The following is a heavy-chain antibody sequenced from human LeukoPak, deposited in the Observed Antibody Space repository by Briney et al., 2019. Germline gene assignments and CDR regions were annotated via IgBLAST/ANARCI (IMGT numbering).Heavy chain of an antibody. CDR3: VSRRGDGDYRPDY. Sequence: NPSETLSLTCTVSGGSITSSKYYWGWIRQPPGKGLEWIGSIHYTGITYYNPSLKTRVTISVDTSKNQFSLTLSSVTAADTSVYYRVSRRGDGDYRPDYWGQGTLVTVSS. CDR2: IHYTGIT. D-gene: IGHD4-17*01. J-gene: IGHJ4*02. CDR1: GGSITSSKYY. V-gene: IGHV4-39*01.